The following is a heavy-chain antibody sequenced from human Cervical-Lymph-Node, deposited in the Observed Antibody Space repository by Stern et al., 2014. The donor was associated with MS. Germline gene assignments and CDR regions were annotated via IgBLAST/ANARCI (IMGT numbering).Heavy chain of an antibody. V-gene: IGHV4-59*01. CDR3: ARLRVITASFDT. D-gene: IGHD4-11*01. Sequence: QLQLQESGPGLVKPSETLSLICTVSGGSISSYYWSWIRQPPGKGLEWIGYGYYSGSTNYNPSLKSRVTISVDTSKNQFSLKLTSVTAADTAMYYCARLRVITASFDTWGQGTLVTVSS. CDR1: GGSISSYY. CDR2: GYYSGST. J-gene: IGHJ5*02.